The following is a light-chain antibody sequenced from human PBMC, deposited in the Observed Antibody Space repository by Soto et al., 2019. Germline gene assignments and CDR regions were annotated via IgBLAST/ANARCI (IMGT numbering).Light chain of an antibody. J-gene: IGLJ3*02. CDR3: AGWDESLSGPV. V-gene: IGLV1-44*01. CDR2: NNN. Sequence: QSVLTQPPSVSGTPGQRVTISCSGSSSNIGTNVVNWYQQFPGTAPKLPIFNNNNRPSGVPDRFSGSKSGSSASLAISGLLSEDEADYYCAGWDESLSGPVFGGGTQLTVL. CDR1: SSNIGTNV.